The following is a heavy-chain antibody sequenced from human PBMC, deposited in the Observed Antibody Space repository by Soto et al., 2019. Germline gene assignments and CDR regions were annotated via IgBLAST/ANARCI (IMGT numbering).Heavy chain of an antibody. J-gene: IGHJ4*02. CDR2: MNPNSANT. D-gene: IGHD5-12*01. CDR3: ARINLSDAPKWLRPDSVFDY. Sequence: ASVKVSCKASGYTFTSYDINWVRQATGQGLEWMGWMNPNSANTGYAQKFQGRVNMTRNTSISTAYMELSSLRSEDTAVYYCARINLSDAPKWLRPDSVFDYWGQGTLVTVSS. V-gene: IGHV1-8*01. CDR1: GYTFTSYD.